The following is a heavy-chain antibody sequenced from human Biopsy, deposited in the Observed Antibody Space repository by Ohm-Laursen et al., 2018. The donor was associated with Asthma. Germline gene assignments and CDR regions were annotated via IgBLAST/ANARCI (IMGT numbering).Heavy chain of an antibody. CDR2: ISYDGSNK. CDR3: ASQSSGPDFWSGYYYFDY. J-gene: IGHJ4*02. CDR1: GFTFSSYG. D-gene: IGHD3-3*01. V-gene: IGHV3-30*03. Sequence: SLRLSCAASGFTFSSYGMHWVRQAPGKGLEWVAVISYDGSNKYYADSVKDRFTISRDNSKNTLYLQMNSLRAEDTAVYYCASQSSGPDFWSGYYYFDYWGQGTLVTVSS.